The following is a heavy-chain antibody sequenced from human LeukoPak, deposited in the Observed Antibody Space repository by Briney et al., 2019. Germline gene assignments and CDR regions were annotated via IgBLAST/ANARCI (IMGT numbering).Heavy chain of an antibody. CDR2: IYFSGNT. J-gene: IGHJ4*02. CDR3: ARQTWSGQQLLQDH. D-gene: IGHD6-13*01. Sequence: SETLSLTCTVSGDSISSSNHYWGWIRQPPGKGLEWIGSIYFSGNTYYDPSLKSRVTISVDTSRNQLSLTLTSVSAADTAFYYCARQTWSGQQLLQDHWGQGTLVTVSS. V-gene: IGHV4-39*01. CDR1: GDSISSSNHY.